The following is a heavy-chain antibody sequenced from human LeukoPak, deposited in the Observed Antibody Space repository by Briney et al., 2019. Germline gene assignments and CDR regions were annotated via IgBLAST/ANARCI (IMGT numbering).Heavy chain of an antibody. J-gene: IGHJ4*02. Sequence: ASVKVSCKASGYTFTSYGISWVRQAPGQGPEWMGWISAYNGNTNYAQKLQGRVTMTTDTSTSTAYMELRSLRSDDTAVYYCANSGYDSSGLWYFDYWGQGTLVTVSS. CDR2: ISAYNGNT. CDR1: GYTFTSYG. V-gene: IGHV1-18*01. CDR3: ANSGYDSSGLWYFDY. D-gene: IGHD3-22*01.